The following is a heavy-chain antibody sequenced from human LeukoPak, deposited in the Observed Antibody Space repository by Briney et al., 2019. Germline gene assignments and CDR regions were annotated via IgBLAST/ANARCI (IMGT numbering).Heavy chain of an antibody. V-gene: IGHV3-53*01. CDR3: ARGPSSSWWDNWFDP. D-gene: IGHD6-13*01. Sequence: GGSLRLSCAASGFTVSSNYMSWLRQPPGKGLAWVSVMYSYGSTSFVDSVKGRFTISRDNSKNTLYLQMNSLRVEDTAVYYCARGPSSSWWDNWFDPWGQGTLVTVSS. J-gene: IGHJ5*02. CDR2: MYSYGST. CDR1: GFTVSSNY.